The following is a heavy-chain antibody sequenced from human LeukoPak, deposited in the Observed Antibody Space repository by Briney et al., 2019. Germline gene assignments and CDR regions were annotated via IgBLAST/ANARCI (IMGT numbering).Heavy chain of an antibody. CDR2: INPSAGST. Sequence: ASVKVSCKASGYTFNTYYMHWVRQAPGQGLEWMGIINPSAGSTGYAQKFQGRVTMTRDTSTSTVYMELSSLRSEDTAVYYCARGPAADSSGYYSSDGAFDIWGQGTMVTVSS. CDR3: ARGPAADSSGYYSSDGAFDI. V-gene: IGHV1-46*02. D-gene: IGHD3-22*01. CDR1: GYTFNTYY. J-gene: IGHJ3*02.